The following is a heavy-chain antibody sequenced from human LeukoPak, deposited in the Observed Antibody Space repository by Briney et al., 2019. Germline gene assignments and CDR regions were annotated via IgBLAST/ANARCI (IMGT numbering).Heavy chain of an antibody. CDR1: GYTFTSYG. V-gene: IGHV1-2*02. D-gene: IGHD2-2*01. CDR3: ARGGVVVPAQLNDY. CDR2: INPNSGGT. Sequence: ASVKVSCKASGYTFTSYGISWVRQAPGQGLEWMGWINPNSGGTNYAQKFQGRVTMTRDTSISTAYMELSRLRSDDTAVYYCARGGVVVPAQLNDYWGQGTLVTVSS. J-gene: IGHJ4*02.